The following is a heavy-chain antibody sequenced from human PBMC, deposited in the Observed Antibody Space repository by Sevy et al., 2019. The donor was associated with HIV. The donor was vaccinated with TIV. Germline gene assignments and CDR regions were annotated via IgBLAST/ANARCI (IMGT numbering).Heavy chain of an antibody. J-gene: IGHJ4*02. D-gene: IGHD3-10*01. CDR2: IIPIFGAA. Sequence: ASVKVSCKASGGTFSSYAISWVRQAPGQGLEWMGGIIPIFGAANYAQNFQGRVTITAAESTSTVYMELSSLRSEDTAVYYCAKALYGSGSYYNLGYWGQGTLVTVSS. CDR1: GGTFSSYA. CDR3: AKALYGSGSYYNLGY. V-gene: IGHV1-69*13.